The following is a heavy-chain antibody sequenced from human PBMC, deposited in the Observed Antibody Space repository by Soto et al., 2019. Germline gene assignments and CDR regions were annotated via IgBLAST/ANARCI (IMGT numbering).Heavy chain of an antibody. J-gene: IGHJ4*02. CDR1: GVSGFTFSKYA. V-gene: IGHV3-23*01. D-gene: IGHD2-21*02. CDR3: AKEWYVVVTAISDY. CDR2: ISGSGGST. Sequence: GGSLRLSCAASGVSGFTFSKYAMSWVRQAPGKGLEWVSTISGSGGSTYYADSVKGRFTISRDNSKNTLYLQMNSLRAEDTAVYYCAKEWYVVVTAISDYWGQGTLVTVSS.